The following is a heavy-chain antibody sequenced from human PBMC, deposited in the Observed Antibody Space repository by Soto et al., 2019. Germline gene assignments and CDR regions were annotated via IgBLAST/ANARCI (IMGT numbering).Heavy chain of an antibody. CDR1: GFTFSSYA. J-gene: IGHJ4*02. D-gene: IGHD6-13*01. CDR3: AKQCMPVPGIADH. V-gene: IGHV3-23*01. CDR2: ISGSGGST. Sequence: GGSLRLSCAASGFTFSSYAMSWVRQAPGKGLEWVSAISGSGGSTYYADSVKGRFTISRDNSKNTLYLQMNSLRAEDAAVYYCAKQCMPVPGIADHWGQGTLVTVSS.